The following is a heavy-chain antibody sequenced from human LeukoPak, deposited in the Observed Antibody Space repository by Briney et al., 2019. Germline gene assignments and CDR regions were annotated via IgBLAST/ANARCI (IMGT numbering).Heavy chain of an antibody. CDR2: ITSGGNT. J-gene: IGHJ4*02. CDR3: AKAYDSSPAEY. CDR1: GFTFSSSG. Sequence: GGSLRLSCAGSGFTFSSSGMSWVRQAPGQGLEWVSGITSGGNTYYADSVKGRFTVSRDNSKNTLFLQMNSLRAEDTALYYCAKAYDSSPAEYWGQETLVTVSS. D-gene: IGHD3-22*01. V-gene: IGHV3-23*01.